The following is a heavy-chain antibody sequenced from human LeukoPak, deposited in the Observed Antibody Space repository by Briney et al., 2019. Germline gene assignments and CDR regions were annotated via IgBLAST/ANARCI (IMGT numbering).Heavy chain of an antibody. CDR3: ARVPPGFGERLWFDP. CDR1: GYTFISYG. CDR2: ISVYNGNT. D-gene: IGHD3-10*01. J-gene: IGHJ5*02. Sequence: ASVKVSCKASGYTFISYGISWVRQAPGQGLEWMGWISVYNGNTNYAQKLQGRVTMTTDTCTSTAYMELRSLRSDDTAVYYCARVPPGFGERLWFDPWGQGTLVIVSS. V-gene: IGHV1-18*01.